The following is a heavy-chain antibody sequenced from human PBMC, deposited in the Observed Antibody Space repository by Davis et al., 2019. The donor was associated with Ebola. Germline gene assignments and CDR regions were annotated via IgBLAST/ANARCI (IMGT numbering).Heavy chain of an antibody. CDR1: GFTFSSYW. V-gene: IGHV3-30*02. CDR2: IRYDGSNK. J-gene: IGHJ4*02. CDR3: AKYYYGSGRRDLDY. D-gene: IGHD3-10*01. Sequence: GESLKISCAASGFTFSSYWMHWVRQAPGKGLEWVAFIRYDGSNKYYADSVKGRFTISRDNSKNTLYLQMNSLRAEDTAVYYCAKYYYGSGRRDLDYWGQGTLVTVSS.